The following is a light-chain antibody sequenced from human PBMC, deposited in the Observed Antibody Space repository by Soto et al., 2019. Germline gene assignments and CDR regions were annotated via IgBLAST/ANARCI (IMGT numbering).Light chain of an antibody. CDR2: NNN. CDR3: AAWDDSLNGYV. CDR1: SSNIGTNA. J-gene: IGLJ1*01. V-gene: IGLV1-44*01. Sequence: QSVLTQPPSASGTPRRRGTISCSGGSSNIGTNAVNWYQQLPGTAPKLLIYNNNQRPSGVPDRFSGSKSGTSASLAISGLQSEDEADYYCAAWDDSLNGYVFGTGTKVTVL.